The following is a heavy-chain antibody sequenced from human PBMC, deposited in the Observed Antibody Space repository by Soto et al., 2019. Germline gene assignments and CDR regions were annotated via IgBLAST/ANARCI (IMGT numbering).Heavy chain of an antibody. V-gene: IGHV1-69*02. D-gene: IGHD6-19*01. CDR1: GGTFSSYT. CDR3: ARVGGSGIAVAGGDY. CDR2: IIPILGIA. J-gene: IGHJ4*02. Sequence: SVKVSCKASGGTFSSYTISWVRQAPGQGLEWMGRIIPILGIANYAQKFQGRVTITADKSTSTAYMELSSLRSEDTAVYYCARVGGSGIAVAGGDYWGQGTLVTVSS.